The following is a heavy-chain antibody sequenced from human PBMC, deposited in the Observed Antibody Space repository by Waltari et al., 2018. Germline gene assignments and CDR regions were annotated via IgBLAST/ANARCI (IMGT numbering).Heavy chain of an antibody. V-gene: IGHV4-38-2*01. D-gene: IGHD1-26*01. J-gene: IGHJ2*01. CDR1: GYPICSGYY. CDR3: ARGSFDSDSYFDV. Sequence: QVQLQESGPGLGKPSETLSLTCAVSGYPICSGYYWGWIRQPPGKGLEWIGSIYHSGTTYYSPSLKSRVTISVDTSKNQFSLKVTSLTAADTAIYYCARGSFDSDSYFDVWGRGTLVTVSS. CDR2: IYHSGTT.